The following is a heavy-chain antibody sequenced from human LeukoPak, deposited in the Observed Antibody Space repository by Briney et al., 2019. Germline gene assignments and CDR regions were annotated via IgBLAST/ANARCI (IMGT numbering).Heavy chain of an antibody. V-gene: IGHV1-46*03. Sequence: AAVKVSRKTSGYTFSRYYMNWVRQPPGQGLEWVGIIDPSGSTTSYAPKTQGRLTMTGDTSTSTDYMERTGLTSADTAVYYCARPPRPFYYYYMAIWGTGTTVTVSS. CDR3: ARPPRPFYYYYMAI. CDR2: IDPSGSTT. CDR1: GYTFSRYY. J-gene: IGHJ6*03.